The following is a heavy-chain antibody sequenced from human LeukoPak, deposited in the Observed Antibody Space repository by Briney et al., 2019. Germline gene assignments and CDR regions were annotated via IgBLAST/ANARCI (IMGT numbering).Heavy chain of an antibody. J-gene: IGHJ5*01. CDR3: AKGTSHHRYWFDS. CDR2: ISETGDVT. V-gene: IGHV3-23*01. CDR1: GFTFSAYA. D-gene: IGHD1-14*01. Sequence: GGSLRLSCAASGFTFSAYAVTWVRQAPGKGLEWVSTISETGDVTYYADSVKDRFTISRDNSKSTLFLQMSRLRADDTAVYYCAKGTSHHRYWFDSWGRGALVTVSS.